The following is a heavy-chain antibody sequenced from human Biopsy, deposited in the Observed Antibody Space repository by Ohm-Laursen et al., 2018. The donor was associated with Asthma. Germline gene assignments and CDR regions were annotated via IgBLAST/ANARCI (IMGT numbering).Heavy chain of an antibody. V-gene: IGHV3-48*02. Sequence: SLRLSCAASGFTFSSYSMNWVRQAPGKGLEWVSYISSSSSTIYYADSVKGRFTISRDNAKNSLYLQMNSLRDEDTAVYYCARFKRGYSYGYAGVFDYWGQGTVATVSS. CDR1: GFTFSSYS. J-gene: IGHJ4*02. CDR2: ISSSSSTI. D-gene: IGHD5-18*01. CDR3: ARFKRGYSYGYAGVFDY.